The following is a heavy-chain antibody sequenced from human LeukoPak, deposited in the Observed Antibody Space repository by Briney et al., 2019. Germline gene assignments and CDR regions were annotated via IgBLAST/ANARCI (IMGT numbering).Heavy chain of an antibody. CDR2: IYHSGST. CDR3: ARDRITMVRGVIMAYYYGMDV. D-gene: IGHD3-10*01. J-gene: IGHJ6*04. CDR1: GGSISSSNW. V-gene: IGHV4-4*02. Sequence: PSETLSLTCAVSGGSISSSNWWSWVRQPPGKGLEWIGEIYHSGSTNYNPSLKSRVTTSVDKSKNQFSLKLSSVTAADTAVYYCARDRITMVRGVIMAYYYGMDVWGKGTTVTVSS.